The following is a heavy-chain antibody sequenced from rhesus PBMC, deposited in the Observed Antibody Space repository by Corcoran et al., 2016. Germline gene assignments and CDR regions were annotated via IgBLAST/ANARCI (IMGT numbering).Heavy chain of an antibody. J-gene: IGHJ4*01. Sequence: QLQLQESGPGLVKPSETLSVTCAVSGGSISSGYDWSGIRQPPGKGLDWIVYIYGSSGSTNYNPSLKNRVTISKDTSKNQFSLKLSSVTAADTAVYYCARDPGTVGDYWGQGVLVTVSS. CDR1: GGSISSGYD. CDR3: ARDPGTVGDY. CDR2: IYGSSGST. V-gene: IGHV4-76*01. D-gene: IGHD5-24*01.